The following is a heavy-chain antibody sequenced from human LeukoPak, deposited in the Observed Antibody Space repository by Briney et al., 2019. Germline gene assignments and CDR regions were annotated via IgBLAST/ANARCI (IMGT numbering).Heavy chain of an antibody. CDR1: GFTFRSFW. D-gene: IGHD4-17*01. V-gene: IGHV3-7*03. CDR2: IKQNGAEG. J-gene: IGHJ3*02. CDR3: ARYTAVSSPGAFDI. Sequence: PGGSLRLSCAASGFTFRSFWMSWVRQALGKRLEWVANIKQNGAEGYYMDSVKGRFAISRDNAKNSVYLQMNSLRVEDTAIYYCARYTAVSSPGAFDIWGQGTMVTVSS.